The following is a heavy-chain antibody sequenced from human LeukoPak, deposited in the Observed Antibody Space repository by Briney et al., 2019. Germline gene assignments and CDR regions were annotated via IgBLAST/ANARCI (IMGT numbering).Heavy chain of an antibody. J-gene: IGHJ6*02. V-gene: IGHV3-30*18. D-gene: IGHD3-3*01. CDR1: GFTFSSYG. CDR2: ISYDGSNK. CDR3: AKRVPFGVVIMGRYGMDV. Sequence: PGSSLRLSCAASGFTFSSYGMHWVRQAPGKGLEWVAVISYDGSNKYYADSVKGRFTISRDNSKNTLYLQMNSLRAEDMAVYYCAKRVPFGVVIMGRYGMDVWGQGTTVTVSS.